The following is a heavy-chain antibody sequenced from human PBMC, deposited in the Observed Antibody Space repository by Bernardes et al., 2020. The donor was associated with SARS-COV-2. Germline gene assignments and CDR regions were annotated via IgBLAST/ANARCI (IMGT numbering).Heavy chain of an antibody. Sequence: GSLRLSSAASGFTFSSYSMNWVRQAPGKGLEWVSYISSSSSTIYYADSVKGRFTISRDNAKNSLYLQMNSLRAEDTAVYYCATPRGYSYGPLDYWGQGTLVTVSS. J-gene: IGHJ4*02. CDR1: GFTFSSYS. V-gene: IGHV3-48*01. CDR2: ISSSSSTI. D-gene: IGHD5-18*01. CDR3: ATPRGYSYGPLDY.